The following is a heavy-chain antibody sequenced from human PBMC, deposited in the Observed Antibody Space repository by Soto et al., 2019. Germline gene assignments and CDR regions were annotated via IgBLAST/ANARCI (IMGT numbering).Heavy chain of an antibody. D-gene: IGHD2-2*01. Sequence: SVKVSCKASGGTFSSYAISWVRQAPGQGLEWMGGIIPIFGTANYAQKFQGRVTITADESTSTAYMELSSLRSEDTAVYYCARAYCISTSCYLIIFDYWGQGTLVIVSS. CDR1: GGTFSSYA. V-gene: IGHV1-69*13. CDR2: IIPIFGTA. J-gene: IGHJ4*02. CDR3: ARAYCISTSCYLIIFDY.